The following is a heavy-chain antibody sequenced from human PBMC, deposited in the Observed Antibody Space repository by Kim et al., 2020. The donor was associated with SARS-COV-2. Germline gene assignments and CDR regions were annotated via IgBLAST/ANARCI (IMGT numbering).Heavy chain of an antibody. CDR1: GFSFSDSA. CDR3: TRVPGTELAFWDAYDI. Sequence: GGSLRLSCAASGFSFSDSAMHWVRQASGKGLEWVGRIRSKANSYATTYAASVKGRFTISRDDSKNAAYLQMNSLKTEDTAVYYCTRVPGTELAFWDAYDIWGQGTMVTVSS. CDR2: IRSKANSYAT. J-gene: IGHJ3*02. V-gene: IGHV3-73*01. D-gene: IGHD3-3*02.